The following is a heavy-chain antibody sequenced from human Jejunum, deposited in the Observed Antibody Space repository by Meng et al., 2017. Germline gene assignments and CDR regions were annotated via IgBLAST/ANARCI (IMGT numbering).Heavy chain of an antibody. J-gene: IGHJ4*02. CDR2: IWADGNTK. CDR1: GFSLSSSG. D-gene: IGHD3-10*01. Sequence: GGSLRLSCAASGFSLSSSGMHWVRQAPGKGLEWVAVIWADGNTKDYPDSVKGRFTISRDSSKNTLYLQMNSLRADDTAVYYCARVRGGAPFDYWGQGTLVTVSS. CDR3: ARVRGGAPFDY. V-gene: IGHV3-33*01.